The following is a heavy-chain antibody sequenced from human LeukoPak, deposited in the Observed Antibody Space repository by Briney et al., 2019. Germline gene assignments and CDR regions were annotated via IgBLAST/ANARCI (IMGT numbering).Heavy chain of an antibody. V-gene: IGHV4-38-2*02. Sequence: SETLSLTCAVSGYSISSGYYWGWIRQPPGKGLEWIGSISYSGSTYYNPSLKSRVTISVDTSKNQFSLKLTSVTAADTAVYHCAREFCARCYHYYHYYMDVWGKETTVTVSS. D-gene: IGHD2-2*01. J-gene: IGHJ6*03. CDR3: AREFCARCYHYYHYYMDV. CDR1: GYSISSGYY. CDR2: ISYSGST.